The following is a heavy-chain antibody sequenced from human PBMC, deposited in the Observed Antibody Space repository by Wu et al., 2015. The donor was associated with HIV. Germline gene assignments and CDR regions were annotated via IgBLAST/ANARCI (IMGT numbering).Heavy chain of an antibody. CDR2: LIPMYGTA. Sequence: QVQLLQSGAEVKKPGSSVRVSCKASGATFSSYALSWVRQAPGQGLEWMGRLIPMYGTADYAQKFRGRVTITADVSTSTAYMDVSSLRSDDTAVYYCAGGGGRTSMDPFDFWGQGTLVTVSS. CDR3: AGGGGRTSMDPFDF. J-gene: IGHJ4*02. D-gene: IGHD5-18*01. CDR1: GATFSSYA. V-gene: IGHV1-69*13.